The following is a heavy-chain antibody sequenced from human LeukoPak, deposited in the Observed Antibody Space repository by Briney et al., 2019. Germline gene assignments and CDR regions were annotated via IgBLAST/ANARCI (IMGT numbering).Heavy chain of an antibody. V-gene: IGHV3-15*01. CDR3: TTGRDY. Sequence: AGGSLRLSCAVSGLTFSNAWMTWVRQAPGKGLEWVGRIKSKAHGGTKDYAAPVKGRFTISGDDSENTVFLQMNSLKIEDTAVYYCTTGRDYWGQGTLVTVSS. CDR1: GLTFSNAW. CDR2: IKSKAHGGTK. J-gene: IGHJ4*02.